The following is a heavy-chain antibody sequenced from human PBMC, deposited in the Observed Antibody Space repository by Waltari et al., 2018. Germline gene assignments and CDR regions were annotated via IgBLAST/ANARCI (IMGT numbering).Heavy chain of an antibody. V-gene: IGHV1-46*01. J-gene: IGHJ6*02. CDR3: ASPLRLVGATAPFGYYGMDV. D-gene: IGHD1-26*01. CDR1: GYTFTSYY. Sequence: QLVQSGPEVKKPGASVKVSCKASGYTFTSYYLHWVRQAPGQGLEWMGIINPSGGSTSYAQKFQGRVTMTRDTSTSTVYMELSSLRSEDTAVYYCASPLRLVGATAPFGYYGMDVWGQGTTVTVSS. CDR2: INPSGGST.